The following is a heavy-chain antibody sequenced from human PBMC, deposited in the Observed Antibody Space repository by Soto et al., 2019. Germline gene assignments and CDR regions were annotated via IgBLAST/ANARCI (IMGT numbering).Heavy chain of an antibody. CDR2: ISSSSSTI. V-gene: IGHV3-48*02. Sequence: RVSLRLTCPASALTFTRYIMNWVRQAPGKGLEWVSFISSSSSTIYYADSVKGRFTISRDNAKNSLYLQMNSLRDEDTAVYYCARDRGYTYGFHFWGQGA. CDR1: ALTFTRYI. D-gene: IGHD5-18*01. CDR3: ARDRGYTYGFHF. J-gene: IGHJ4*02.